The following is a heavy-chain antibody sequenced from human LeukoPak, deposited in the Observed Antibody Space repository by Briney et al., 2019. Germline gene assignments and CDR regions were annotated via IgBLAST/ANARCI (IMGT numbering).Heavy chain of an antibody. CDR3: ARVPRRGYSYGWSY. D-gene: IGHD5-18*01. CDR1: LYTFTPYY. CDR2: INPNRVGT. J-gene: IGHJ4*02. V-gene: IGHV1-2*02. Sequence: ASVNVSCKASLYTFTPYYMHCVRQAPAQGREGMGWINPNRVGTNYAQKFQGRVTMTRDTYIRTAYMELSRLRSDDTAVYYCARVPRRGYSYGWSYWGQGTLVTVSS.